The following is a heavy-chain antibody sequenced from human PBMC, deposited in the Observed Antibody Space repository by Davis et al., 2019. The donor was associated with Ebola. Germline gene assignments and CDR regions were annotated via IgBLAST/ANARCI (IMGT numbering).Heavy chain of an antibody. Sequence: PGGSLRLSCAASGFTFSSYWMHWVRQAPGRGLVWVSHINSDGSSPTYADSVKGRFTISRDNAKSTLYLQMNSLRAEDTAVYYCVRGHRDIVVVPAAHPFDYWGQGTLVTVSS. CDR3: VRGHRDIVVVPAAHPFDY. CDR1: GFTFSSYW. D-gene: IGHD2-2*01. V-gene: IGHV3-74*01. CDR2: INSDGSSP. J-gene: IGHJ4*02.